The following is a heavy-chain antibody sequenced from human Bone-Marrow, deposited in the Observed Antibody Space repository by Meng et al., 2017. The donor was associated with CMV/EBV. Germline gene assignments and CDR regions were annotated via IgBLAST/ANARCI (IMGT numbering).Heavy chain of an antibody. CDR1: GFTFDDYG. J-gene: IGHJ4*02. V-gene: IGHV3-20*04. D-gene: IGHD3-10*01. Sequence: GESLKISCAASGFTFDDYGMSWVRQAPGKGLEWVSGINWNGGSTGYADSVKGRFTISRDNAKNSLFLHLSSLRADDTAVYYCAALHYYASPYWGQGTLVTVSS. CDR3: AALHYYASPY. CDR2: INWNGGST.